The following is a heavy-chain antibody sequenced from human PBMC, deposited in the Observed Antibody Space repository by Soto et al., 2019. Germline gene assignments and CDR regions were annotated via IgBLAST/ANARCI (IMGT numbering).Heavy chain of an antibody. D-gene: IGHD2-2*01. V-gene: IGHV4-39*01. CDR3: ARQGYQQLQNWFDP. CDR2: IYYSGST. CDR1: GGSISSSSYY. J-gene: IGHJ5*02. Sequence: QLQLQESAPGLVKPSETLSLTCTVSGGSISSSSYYWGWIRQLPGKGLEWIGRIYYSGSTYYNPSVKSRVTISVDTCKNGFAPKLRSVTAADTAVYYGARQGYQQLQNWFDPWGQGTLVTVSS.